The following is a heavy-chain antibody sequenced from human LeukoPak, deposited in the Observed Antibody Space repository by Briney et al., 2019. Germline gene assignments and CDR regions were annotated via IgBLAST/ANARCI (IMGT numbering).Heavy chain of an antibody. CDR2: ISGSGGST. V-gene: IGHV3-23*01. Sequence: GGSLRLSCAASGFTFSSYAMSWVRQAPGKGLEWVSSISGSGGSTCYADSVKGRFTISRDNSKNALYLQMNSLRAEDTAVYYCAKKPLGRGLDYWGQGTLVTVSS. CDR3: AKKPLGRGLDY. CDR1: GFTFSSYA. J-gene: IGHJ4*02.